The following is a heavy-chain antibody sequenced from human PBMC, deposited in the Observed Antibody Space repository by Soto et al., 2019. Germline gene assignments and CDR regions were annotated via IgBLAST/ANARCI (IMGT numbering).Heavy chain of an antibody. CDR1: GFTFSSYA. J-gene: IGHJ6*02. CDR2: VSYDGSNK. V-gene: IGHV3-30-3*01. CDR3: ARDIGGLWLVYYYYYGMDV. Sequence: GGSLRLSCAASGFTFSSYAMHWVRQAPGKGLEWVAVVSYDGSNKYYADSVKGRFTISRDNSKNTLYLQMNSLRAEDTAVYYCARDIGGLWLVYYYYYGMDVWGQGTTVTVSS. D-gene: IGHD6-19*01.